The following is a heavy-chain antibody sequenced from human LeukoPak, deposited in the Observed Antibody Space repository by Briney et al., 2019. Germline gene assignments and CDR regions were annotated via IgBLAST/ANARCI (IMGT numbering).Heavy chain of an antibody. V-gene: IGHV3-11*04. J-gene: IGHJ4*02. CDR1: GFSVNDNY. D-gene: IGHD1-26*01. Sequence: GGSLRLSCAASGFSVNDNYVTWVRQAPGKGLEWVSFISSSSSTIYYADSVKGRFTISRDNAKNSLYLQMNSLRAEDTAVYYCARDRGGSYSAIDYWGQGTLVTVSS. CDR2: ISSSSSTI. CDR3: ARDRGGSYSAIDY.